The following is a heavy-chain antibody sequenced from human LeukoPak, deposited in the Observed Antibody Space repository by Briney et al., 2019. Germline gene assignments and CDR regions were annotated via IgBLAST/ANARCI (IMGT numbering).Heavy chain of an antibody. CDR1: GYTFSGYY. J-gene: IGHJ4*02. CDR3: AREKGGNSGFDY. CDR2: INSNSGDP. V-gene: IGHV1-2*02. D-gene: IGHD4-23*01. Sequence: ASVKVSCKASGYTFSGYYMHWVRQAPGQGLEWMGWINSNSGDPNNAQKFQGRVTLTRDTSISTAYMELSRLRSDDTAVYYCAREKGGNSGFDYWGRGTLVTVSS.